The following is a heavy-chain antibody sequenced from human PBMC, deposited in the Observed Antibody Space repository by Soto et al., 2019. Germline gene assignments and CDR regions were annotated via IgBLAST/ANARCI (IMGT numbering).Heavy chain of an antibody. Sequence: EVQLLESGGGLVQPGGSLRLSCAASGFTFSSYAMCWVRQAPGKGLEWVSTISGSGGNAYYADSVKGRFTISRDNSKNTLRLQMNSLRPDDTAVYYCAKDGASGSYPPYHYYGMDVWGQGTTVTVSS. CDR2: ISGSGGNA. V-gene: IGHV3-23*01. D-gene: IGHD1-26*01. J-gene: IGHJ6*02. CDR3: AKDGASGSYPPYHYYGMDV. CDR1: GFTFSSYA.